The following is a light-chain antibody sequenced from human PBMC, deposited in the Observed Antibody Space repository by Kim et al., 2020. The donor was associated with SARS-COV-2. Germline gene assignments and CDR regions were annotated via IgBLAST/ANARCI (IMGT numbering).Light chain of an antibody. CDR2: STN. CDR3: VLYMGSGISV. J-gene: IGLJ2*01. V-gene: IGLV8-61*01. Sequence: QTVVTQEPSFSVSPGGTATLTCGLSSGSVSTSYYPSWYQQTPGQAPRTLIYSTNTRSSGVPDRFSGSILGNKAALTITGAQADDESDYYCVLYMGSGISVFGGGTKVTVL. CDR1: SGSVSTSYY.